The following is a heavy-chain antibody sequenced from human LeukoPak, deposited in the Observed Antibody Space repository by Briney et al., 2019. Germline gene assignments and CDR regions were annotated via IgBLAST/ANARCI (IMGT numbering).Heavy chain of an antibody. J-gene: IGHJ6*02. D-gene: IGHD3-10*01. V-gene: IGHV3-23*01. Sequence: GGSLRLSCAASGFTFSSYAMSWVRQAPGKGLEWVSAISGSGGSTYYADSVKGRFTISRDDSKNTLYLQMNSLRAEDTAVYYCAKAIYGSGGLSHYYYYGMDVWGQGTTVTVSS. CDR1: GFTFSSYA. CDR2: ISGSGGST. CDR3: AKAIYGSGGLSHYYYYGMDV.